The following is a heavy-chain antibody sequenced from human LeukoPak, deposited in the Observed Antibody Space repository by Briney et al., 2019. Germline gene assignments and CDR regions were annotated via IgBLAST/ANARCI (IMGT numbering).Heavy chain of an antibody. CDR3: VKETGITGAGDC. J-gene: IGHJ4*02. V-gene: IGHV3-23*01. CDR2: ISAGGGSS. CDR1: GLTFSSYA. Sequence: GGSLRLSCAASGLTFSSYAMSWVRQAPGKGLEWVSPISAGGGSSYYADSVKGRFTISRDSSKNTLYLQMNNLRPEDTAVYYCVKETGITGAGDCWGQGTLVTVSS. D-gene: IGHD1-20*01.